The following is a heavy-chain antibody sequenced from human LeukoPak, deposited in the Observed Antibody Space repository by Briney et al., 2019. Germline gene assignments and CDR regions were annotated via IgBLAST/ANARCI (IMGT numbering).Heavy chain of an antibody. D-gene: IGHD2-21*02. CDR1: GYTFTGYY. J-gene: IGHJ3*02. CDR2: INPNRGDT. Sequence: GASVKVSCKTSGYTFTGYYIHWVRQAPGQGLEWMGWINPNRGDTNYAQKFQGRVTMTRDTSISTAYMEPSRRRSDDTAIYYCARFVTTIPDAFDIWGQGTMVIVSS. V-gene: IGHV1-2*02. CDR3: ARFVTTIPDAFDI.